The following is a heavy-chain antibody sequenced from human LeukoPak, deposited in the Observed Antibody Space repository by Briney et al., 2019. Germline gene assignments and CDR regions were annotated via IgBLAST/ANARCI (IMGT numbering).Heavy chain of an antibody. V-gene: IGHV3-48*01. CDR3: ARGEYHQDGIGYNRFDN. J-gene: IGHJ4*02. CDR2: IRAARRGI. Sequence: GGSLRLSCAASGFALSTFSMCWVRPAPGEGLEWISHIRAARRGIYYADNVKGRFTISRDNAENSVFLQMRSLRPEDTAVYYCARGEYHQDGIGYNRFDNWGQGALVTVSS. D-gene: IGHD5-24*01. CDR1: GFALSTFS.